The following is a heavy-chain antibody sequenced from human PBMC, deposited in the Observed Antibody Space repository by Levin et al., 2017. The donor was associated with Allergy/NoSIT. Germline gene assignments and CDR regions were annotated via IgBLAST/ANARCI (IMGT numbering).Heavy chain of an antibody. CDR1: GGSFSGYY. CDR3: ARGRKDYSSSWYWNY. Sequence: SQTLSLTCAVYGGSFSGYYWSWIRQPPGKGLEWIGEINHSGSTNYNPSLKSRVTISVDTSKNQFSLKLSSVTAADTAVYYCARGRKDYSSSWYWNYWGQGTLVTVSS. J-gene: IGHJ4*02. CDR2: INHSGST. D-gene: IGHD6-13*01. V-gene: IGHV4-34*01.